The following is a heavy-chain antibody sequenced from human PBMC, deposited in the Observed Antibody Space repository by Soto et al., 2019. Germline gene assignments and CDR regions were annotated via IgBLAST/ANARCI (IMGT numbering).Heavy chain of an antibody. CDR1: GGSISSYY. V-gene: IGHV4-4*07. J-gene: IGHJ5*02. CDR2: IYTSGST. D-gene: IGHD6-19*01. Sequence: SETLSLTCTFSGGSISSYYWSWIRQPAGKGLEWIGRIYTSGSTYYNPSLKSRVTISVDTSKDQFSLKLSSVTAADTAVYYRARCSVAGTGGNWFDPWGQGTLVTVSS. CDR3: ARCSVAGTGGNWFDP.